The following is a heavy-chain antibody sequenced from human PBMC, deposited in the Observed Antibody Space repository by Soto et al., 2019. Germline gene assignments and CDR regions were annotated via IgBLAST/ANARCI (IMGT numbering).Heavy chain of an antibody. D-gene: IGHD3-10*01. V-gene: IGHV1-69*08. CDR2: IIPILGIA. Sequence: QVQLVQSGAEVKKPGSSVKVSCKASGGTFSSYTISWVRQAPGQGREWMGRIIPILGIANYAQKFQGRVTITADKSTSTAYMELSSLRSEDTAVYYCAREGGWFEYVWGQGTLVTVSS. J-gene: IGHJ4*02. CDR3: AREGGWFEYV. CDR1: GGTFSSYT.